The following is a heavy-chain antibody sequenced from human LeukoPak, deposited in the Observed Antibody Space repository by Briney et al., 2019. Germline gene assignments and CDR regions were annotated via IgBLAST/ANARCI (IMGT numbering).Heavy chain of an antibody. CDR2: ISGFNAYT. CDR1: GYSFTMYG. CDR3: ARDHWSHYYGSGGENYFDP. Sequence: GASVKVSCKASGYSFTMYGISWVRQAPGQGLEWTGWISGFNAYTNYAQKLQGRVTMTTDTSTSTAYMEVRGLRSDDTAVYYCARDHWSHYYGSGGENYFDPWGQGTLVTVSS. V-gene: IGHV1-18*01. J-gene: IGHJ5*02. D-gene: IGHD3-10*01.